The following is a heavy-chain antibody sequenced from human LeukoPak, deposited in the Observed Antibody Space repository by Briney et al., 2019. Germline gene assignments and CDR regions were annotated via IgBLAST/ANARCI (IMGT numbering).Heavy chain of an antibody. Sequence: SETLSLTCTVSGGSISSSTYYWGWIRQPPGKGLEWIGSIFYSGRTYYNPSLKSRVTTSVDTSKNQFSLRLSSVNAADTAVCYCARDILATSIAAPYYWGQGTLVTVSS. V-gene: IGHV4-39*07. CDR2: IFYSGRT. CDR1: GGSISSSTYY. CDR3: ARDILATSIAAPYY. J-gene: IGHJ4*02. D-gene: IGHD6-13*01.